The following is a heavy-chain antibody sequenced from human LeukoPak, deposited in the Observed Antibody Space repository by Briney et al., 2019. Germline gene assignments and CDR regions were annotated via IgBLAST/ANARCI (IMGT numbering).Heavy chain of an antibody. D-gene: IGHD1-26*01. V-gene: IGHV3-30*02. CDR2: IRYDGSNK. Sequence: GGSLRLSCAASGFTFSSYGMHWVRQAPGKGLEWVAFIRYDGSNKYYADSVKGRFTISRDNSKNTLYLQMNSPRAEDTAVYYCAKDSKTYSGSYGVDYWGQGTLVTVSS. CDR3: AKDSKTYSGSYGVDY. CDR1: GFTFSSYG. J-gene: IGHJ4*02.